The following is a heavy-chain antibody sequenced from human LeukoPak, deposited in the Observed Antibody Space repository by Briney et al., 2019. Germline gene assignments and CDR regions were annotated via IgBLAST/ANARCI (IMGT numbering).Heavy chain of an antibody. V-gene: IGHV3-11*01. CDR2: ISSSGTTI. J-gene: IGHJ2*01. CDR3: ARRTVTRDWYFDL. Sequence: GGSLRLSCAASGFTFSDYYMSWIRQAPGKGLEWVSYISSSGTTIYYADSVKGRFTISRGNAKNSLYLQMNSLRAEDTAVYYRARRTVTRDWYFDLWGRGTLVTVSS. CDR1: GFTFSDYY. D-gene: IGHD4-17*01.